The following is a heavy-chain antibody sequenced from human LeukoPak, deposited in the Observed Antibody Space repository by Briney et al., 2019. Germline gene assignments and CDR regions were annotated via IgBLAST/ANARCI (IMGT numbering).Heavy chain of an antibody. Sequence: PGGSLRLSCAASGFKFDDYAMHWVRQAPGKGLEWVSGISWHSYVIDYADSVKGRFTISRDNAKNSLYLQMNSLRVEDTAFYYCAKDNRRHYTSGPNPDSLHWGQGALVTVSS. CDR1: GFKFDDYA. V-gene: IGHV3-9*01. CDR2: ISWHSYVI. D-gene: IGHD6-19*01. CDR3: AKDNRRHYTSGPNPDSLH. J-gene: IGHJ4*02.